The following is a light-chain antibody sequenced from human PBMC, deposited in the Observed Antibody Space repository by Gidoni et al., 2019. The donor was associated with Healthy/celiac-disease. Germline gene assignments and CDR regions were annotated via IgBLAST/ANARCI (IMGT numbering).Light chain of an antibody. J-gene: IGKJ1*01. Sequence: DIVMTQPPATLSVSPGERATLSCRASQSVSSNLAWYQQKPGQAPRLLIYGASTRATGIPARFSGSGSGTEFTLTISSLKSEDFAVYYCQQYNNWPRTFGQGTKVEIK. CDR3: QQYNNWPRT. CDR2: GAS. V-gene: IGKV3-15*01. CDR1: QSVSSN.